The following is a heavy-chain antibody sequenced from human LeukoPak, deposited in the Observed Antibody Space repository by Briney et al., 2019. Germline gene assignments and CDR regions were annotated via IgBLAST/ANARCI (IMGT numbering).Heavy chain of an antibody. D-gene: IGHD3-22*01. CDR3: ARQYYYDSSGYYYYYYGMDV. J-gene: IGHJ6*02. CDR1: GFTFSSYS. CDR2: ISSSSSTI. Sequence: GGSLRLSCAASGFTFSSYSMNWVRQAPGKGLEWVSYISSSSSTIYYADSVKGRFTISRDNAKNSLYLQMNSLKDEDTAVYYCARQYYYDSSGYYYYYYGMDVWGQGTTVTVS. V-gene: IGHV3-48*02.